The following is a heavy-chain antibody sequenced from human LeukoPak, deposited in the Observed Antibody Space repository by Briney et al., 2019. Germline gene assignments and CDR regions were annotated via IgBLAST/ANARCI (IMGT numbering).Heavy chain of an antibody. Sequence: GGSLRLSCAASGFTFSSYSMNWVRQAPGKGLEWVSSISSSSSYIYYADSVKGRFTISRDNAKNSLYLQMNSLRAEDTAVYYCARVSDTEGAFDIWGQGTMVTVSS. D-gene: IGHD5-18*01. J-gene: IGHJ3*02. CDR1: GFTFSSYS. CDR3: ARVSDTEGAFDI. V-gene: IGHV3-21*01. CDR2: ISSSSSYI.